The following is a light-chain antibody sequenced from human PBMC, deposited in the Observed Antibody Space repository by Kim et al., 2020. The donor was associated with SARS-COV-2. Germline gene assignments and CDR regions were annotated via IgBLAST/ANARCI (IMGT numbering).Light chain of an antibody. V-gene: IGLV1-36*01. CDR3: AAWDDSLNGVV. J-gene: IGLJ2*01. CDR2: YDD. Sequence: QRVTSSCSGRTSNTGNNAVSWYLQLPGKAPKLLVYYDDLLPSGVSDRFSGSKSGTSASLAISDLQSEDEAVYYCAAWDDSLNGVVFGRGTQLTVL. CDR1: TSNTGNNA.